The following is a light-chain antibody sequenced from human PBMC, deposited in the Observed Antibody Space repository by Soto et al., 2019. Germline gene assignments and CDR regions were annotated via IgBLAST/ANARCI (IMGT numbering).Light chain of an antibody. Sequence: EIVLTQSPATLSLSPGERGTLSCRASQSVGRYLAWYQHKPGQPPRLLIYDTSNRAPGTPGRFGGSGSGTDFNLTISSLEPEAFAVYYCVQRSVWPWTVGQGPKVEVK. CDR2: DTS. J-gene: IGKJ1*01. CDR1: QSVGRY. CDR3: VQRSVWPWT. V-gene: IGKV3-11*01.